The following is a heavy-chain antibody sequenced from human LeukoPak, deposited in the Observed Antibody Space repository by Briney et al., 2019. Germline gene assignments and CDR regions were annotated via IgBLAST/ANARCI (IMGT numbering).Heavy chain of an antibody. D-gene: IGHD2-2*01. CDR3: ARDMRGDGFDI. CDR1: GFTFSTFW. Sequence: GGSLRLSCAASGFTFSTFWMTWVRQAPGKGLEWVANIRQDGSEKYYVDSVEGRFTISRDNAKKSLFLQMNSLRVEDPAVYYCARDMRGDGFDIWGQGTMVTVSS. CDR2: IRQDGSEK. V-gene: IGHV3-7*04. J-gene: IGHJ3*02.